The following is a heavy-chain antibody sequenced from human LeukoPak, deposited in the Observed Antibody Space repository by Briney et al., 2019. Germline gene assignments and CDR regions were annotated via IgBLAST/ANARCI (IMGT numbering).Heavy chain of an antibody. D-gene: IGHD6-6*01. CDR1: GFTFSNYV. V-gene: IGHV3-7*01. Sequence: GGSLRLSCAASGFTFSNYVMSWVRQAPGKGLEWVANIKQDGSEKYYVDSVKGRFTISRDNAKNSLYLQMNSLRAEDTAVYYCAREGSSSGRFGYWGQGTLVTVSS. CDR3: AREGSSSGRFGY. J-gene: IGHJ4*02. CDR2: IKQDGSEK.